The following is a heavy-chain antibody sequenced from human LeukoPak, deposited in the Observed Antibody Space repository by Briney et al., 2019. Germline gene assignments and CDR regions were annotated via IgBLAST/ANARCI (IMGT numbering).Heavy chain of an antibody. V-gene: IGHV3-23*05. D-gene: IGHD4-11*01. CDR3: AGSVPDYTRFDF. CDR2: FKTNYNQV. CDR1: GLTFSDYA. Sequence: VQPGGSLRLSCVASGLTFSDYAMNWVRQAPGKGLEWVSTFKTNYNQVYYAESVRGRFTISTDNSKNTAYLQMNSLRVEDTALYYCAGSVPDYTRFDFWGQGALVTVSS. J-gene: IGHJ4*02.